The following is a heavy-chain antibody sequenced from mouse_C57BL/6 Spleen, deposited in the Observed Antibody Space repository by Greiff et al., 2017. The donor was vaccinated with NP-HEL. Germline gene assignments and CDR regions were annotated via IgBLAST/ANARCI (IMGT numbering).Heavy chain of an antibody. CDR3: TTPDYGSSADWFAY. Sequence: DVQLQESGAELVRPGASVKLSCTASGFNIKDYYMHWVKQRPEQGLEWIGRIDPEDGDTEYAPKFQGKATMTADTSSNTAYLQLSSLTSEDTAVYYCTTPDYGSSADWFAYWGQGTLVTVSA. J-gene: IGHJ3*01. CDR1: GFNIKDYY. CDR2: IDPEDGDT. D-gene: IGHD1-1*01. V-gene: IGHV14-1*01.